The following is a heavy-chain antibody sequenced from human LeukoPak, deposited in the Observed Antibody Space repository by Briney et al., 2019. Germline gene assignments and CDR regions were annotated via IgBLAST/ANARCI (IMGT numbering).Heavy chain of an antibody. CDR1: GFTFRSYG. CDR3: ARDGGYGMDV. J-gene: IGHJ6*02. D-gene: IGHD3-16*01. V-gene: IGHV3-30*03. Sequence: GGSLRLSCAASGFTFRSYGIHWVRQAPGKGLEWVAVISSDGRNKYYADSVKGRFTISRDNAKNSLYLQMNSLRAEDTAVHYCARDGGYGMDVWGQGTTVTVSS. CDR2: ISSDGRNK.